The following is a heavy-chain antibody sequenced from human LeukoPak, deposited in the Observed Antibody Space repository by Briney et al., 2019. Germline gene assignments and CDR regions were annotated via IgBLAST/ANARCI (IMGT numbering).Heavy chain of an antibody. Sequence: PGGSVRLSCAASGFTFSSYDMHWVRQATGKGLEWVSAIGSAGDTYYPGSVKGRFTISRENAKNSLYLQMNSLRAGDTAVYYCARGGVEYQFDYWGQGTLVTV. D-gene: IGHD2-2*01. CDR1: GFTFSSYD. CDR2: IGSAGDT. V-gene: IGHV3-13*04. J-gene: IGHJ4*02. CDR3: ARGGVEYQFDY.